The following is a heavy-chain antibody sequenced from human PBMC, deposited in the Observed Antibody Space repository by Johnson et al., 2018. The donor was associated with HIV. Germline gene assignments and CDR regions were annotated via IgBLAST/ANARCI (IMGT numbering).Heavy chain of an antibody. V-gene: IGHV3-30*04. J-gene: IGHJ3*02. D-gene: IGHD1-26*01. Sequence: VQLVESGGGVVQPGRSLRLSCAASKFTFNSYTLHWVRQAPGKGLEWVAVISYDGSNTYYADSVKGRFTISRDNSKNTLYLQMNSLRAEDTAVYYCARGANSGSYFGAFDIWGQGTMVTVSS. CDR1: KFTFNSYT. CDR2: ISYDGSNT. CDR3: ARGANSGSYFGAFDI.